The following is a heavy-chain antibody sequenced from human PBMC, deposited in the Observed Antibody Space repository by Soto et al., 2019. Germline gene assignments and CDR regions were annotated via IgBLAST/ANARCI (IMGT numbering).Heavy chain of an antibody. Sequence: PGVSLRLSCAASGFTFSNYAMTWVRQAPGKGLEWVSGLNGSGGSTSSADSVKGRFAISRDNSKNTLYLQMNSLRDGDTAVYYCVVDPNWQWGYWGLGTLVTVSS. CDR2: LNGSGGST. D-gene: IGHD1-1*01. CDR3: VVDPNWQWGY. V-gene: IGHV3-23*01. CDR1: GFTFSNYA. J-gene: IGHJ4*02.